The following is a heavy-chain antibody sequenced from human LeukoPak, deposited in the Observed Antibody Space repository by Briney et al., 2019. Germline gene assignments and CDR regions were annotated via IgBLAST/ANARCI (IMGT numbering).Heavy chain of an antibody. J-gene: IGHJ6*03. CDR3: ARGQAAAGTTYYYYYMDV. CDR2: IYTSGST. Sequence: SETLSLTCTVSGGSISSYYWSWIRQPAGKGLEWIGRIYTSGSTNYNPSLKSRVTMSVDTSKNQFSLKLSSVTAADTAVYYCARGQAAAGTTYYYYYMDVWGKGTTVTVSS. V-gene: IGHV4-4*07. D-gene: IGHD6-13*01. CDR1: GGSISSYY.